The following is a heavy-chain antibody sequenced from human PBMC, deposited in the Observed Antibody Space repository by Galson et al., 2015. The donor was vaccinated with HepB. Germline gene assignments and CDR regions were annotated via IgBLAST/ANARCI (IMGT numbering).Heavy chain of an antibody. J-gene: IGHJ4*02. V-gene: IGHV1-46*01. CDR1: GYTFTSYY. Sequence: SVKVSCKASGYTFTSYYMHWVRQAPGQGLEWMGIINPSGGSTSYAQKFQGRVTMTRDTSTSTVYMELSSLRSEDTAVYYCASPGYGGNSGFDYWGQGTLVTVSS. D-gene: IGHD4-23*01. CDR3: ASPGYGGNSGFDY. CDR2: INPSGGST.